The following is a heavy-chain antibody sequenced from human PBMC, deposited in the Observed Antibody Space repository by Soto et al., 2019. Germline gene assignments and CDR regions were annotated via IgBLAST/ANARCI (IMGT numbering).Heavy chain of an antibody. CDR2: ISWNSGSI. J-gene: IGHJ4*02. CDR3: AKGGQLLVEGGGY. D-gene: IGHD2-2*01. CDR1: GFTFDDYA. Sequence: DVQLVESGGGLVQPGRSLRLSCAASGFTFDDYAMHWVRQAPGKGLEWVSGISWNSGSIGYADSVKGRFTISRDNAKNSLYLQMNSLRAEETALYYCAKGGQLLVEGGGYWGQGTLVTVSS. V-gene: IGHV3-9*01.